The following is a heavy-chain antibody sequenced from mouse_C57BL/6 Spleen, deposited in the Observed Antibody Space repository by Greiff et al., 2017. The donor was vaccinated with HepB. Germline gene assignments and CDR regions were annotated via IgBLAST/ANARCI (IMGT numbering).Heavy chain of an antibody. V-gene: IGHV7-3*01. CDR1: GFTFTDYY. CDR2: IRNKANGYTT. Sequence: EVKLVESGGGLVQPGGSLSLSCAASGFTFTDYYMSWVRQPPGKALEWLGFIRNKANGYTTEYSASVKGRFTISRDNSQSILYLQMNALRAEDSATYYCARSLRGYAMDYWGQGTSVTVSS. J-gene: IGHJ4*01. CDR3: ARSLRGYAMDY.